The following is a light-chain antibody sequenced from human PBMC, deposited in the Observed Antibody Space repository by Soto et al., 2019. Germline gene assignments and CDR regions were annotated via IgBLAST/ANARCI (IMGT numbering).Light chain of an antibody. CDR3: QQYGSSLWT. CDR1: QIVSDN. Sequence: EMVMTQFPATLSVSPGDRATLSCRVSQIVSDNLAWYQQKPGQAPRLLIYGASTRATGVPARFSGSGSGTEFTLTISSLEPEDFAVYYCQQYGSSLWTFGQGTKVDI. CDR2: GAS. J-gene: IGKJ1*01. V-gene: IGKV3-15*01.